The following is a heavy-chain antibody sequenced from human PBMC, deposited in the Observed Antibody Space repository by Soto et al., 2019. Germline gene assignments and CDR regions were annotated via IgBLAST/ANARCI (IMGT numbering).Heavy chain of an antibody. CDR1: GFTFGDYA. CDR2: IRSKAYGGTT. V-gene: IGHV3-49*03. Sequence: GSLRLSCTASGFTFGDYAMSWFRQAPGKGLEWVGFIRSKAYGGTTEYAASVKGRFTISRDDSKSIAYLQMNSLKTEDTAVYYCTRDRGAVAGNPFDYWGQGTLVTVSS. J-gene: IGHJ4*02. D-gene: IGHD6-19*01. CDR3: TRDRGAVAGNPFDY.